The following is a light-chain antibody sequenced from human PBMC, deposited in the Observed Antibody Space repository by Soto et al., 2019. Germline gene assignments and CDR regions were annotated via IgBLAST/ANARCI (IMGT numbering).Light chain of an antibody. J-gene: IGKJ2*01. V-gene: IGKV3-15*01. CDR1: QRVGSN. Sequence: EIVMTQSPLTLSASPGERAIFSCRASQRVGSNIAWYQQKPGQSPRLLGCDASTRATTISARFSGSGSGNEFTLTINALQPEDFAVYYCQQYYQWPSYTFGQGTKVDIK. CDR3: QQYYQWPSYT. CDR2: DAS.